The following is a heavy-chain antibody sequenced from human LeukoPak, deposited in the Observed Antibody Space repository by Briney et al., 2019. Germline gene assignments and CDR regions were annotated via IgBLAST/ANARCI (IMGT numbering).Heavy chain of an antibody. V-gene: IGHV1-3*01. D-gene: IGHD3-3*01. CDR1: GYTFTSYA. J-gene: IGHJ6*02. CDR2: ISAGNGNT. CDR3: ARDLRPYYDFCCSYYYYYGMDV. Sequence: GASVKVSCKASGYTFTSYAIHWVRQAPGQRLEWMGWISAGNGNTKYSQNFQGRVTFISNTSATTAFMELSSLRSEDAAVYYCARDLRPYYDFCCSYYYYYGMDVWGQGTTVTVSS.